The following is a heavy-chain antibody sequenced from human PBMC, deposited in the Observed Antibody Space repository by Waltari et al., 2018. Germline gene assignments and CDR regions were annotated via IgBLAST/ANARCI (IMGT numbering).Heavy chain of an antibody. Sequence: QVQLVQSGAEVKKPGSSVKVSCKASGGTFSSYAISWVRQAPGQGLEWMGGIIPIVGTANYAQKFQGRVTITTDESTSTAYMELSSLRSEDTAVYYCASQTSIAARLGYYFDYWGQGTLVTVSS. D-gene: IGHD6-6*01. CDR3: ASQTSIAARLGYYFDY. J-gene: IGHJ4*02. CDR1: GGTFSSYA. V-gene: IGHV1-69*05. CDR2: IIPIVGTA.